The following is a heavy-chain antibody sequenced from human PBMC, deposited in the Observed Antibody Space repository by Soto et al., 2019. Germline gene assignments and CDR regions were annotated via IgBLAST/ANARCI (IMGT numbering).Heavy chain of an antibody. J-gene: IGHJ3*02. CDR1: GGTFGSNA. V-gene: IGHV1-69*15. D-gene: IGHD4-4*01. CDR3: ARAGFTFGPGAVRGAFDT. Sequence: QVQLVQSETEVRKPGSSVKVSCRASGGTFGSNAISWVRQAPGQGLEWMGNIIPIFGTTKNAQNFQGRVTITADEPTNTAYMALRSLTSEDTAIYYCARAGFTFGPGAVRGAFDTWGQGTMVTVSS. CDR2: IIPIFGTT.